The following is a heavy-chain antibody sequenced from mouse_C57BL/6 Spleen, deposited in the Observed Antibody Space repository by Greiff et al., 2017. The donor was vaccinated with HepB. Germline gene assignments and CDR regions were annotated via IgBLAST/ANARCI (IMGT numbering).Heavy chain of an antibody. CDR1: GYTFTSYW. CDR2: IYPGSGST. J-gene: IGHJ2*01. Sequence: QVQLQQPGAELVKPGASVKMSCKASGYTFTSYWITWVKQRPGQGLEWIGDIYPGSGSTNYNEKFKSKATLTVDTSSGTAYMQLSSLTSEDSAVYYCARRDYGSSSYYFDYWGQGTTLTVSS. CDR3: ARRDYGSSSYYFDY. D-gene: IGHD1-1*01. V-gene: IGHV1-55*01.